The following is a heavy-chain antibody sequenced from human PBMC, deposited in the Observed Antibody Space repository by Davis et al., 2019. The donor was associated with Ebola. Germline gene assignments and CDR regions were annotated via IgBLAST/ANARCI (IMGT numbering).Heavy chain of an antibody. V-gene: IGHV3-9*01. CDR2: ISWNSGSI. CDR1: GFTFDDYA. J-gene: IGHJ6*02. Sequence: SLKISCAASGFTFDDYAMHWVRQAPGKGLEWVSGISWNSGSIGYADSVKGRFTISRDNAKNSLYLQMNSLRAEDTAVYYCARDVTRSSGWSYYYYYGMDVWGQGTTVTVSS. D-gene: IGHD6-19*01. CDR3: ARDVTRSSGWSYYYYYGMDV.